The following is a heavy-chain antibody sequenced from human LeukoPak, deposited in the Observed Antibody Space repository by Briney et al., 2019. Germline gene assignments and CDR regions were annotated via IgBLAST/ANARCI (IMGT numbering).Heavy chain of an antibody. Sequence: GGSLRLSCAATGFIFSSYWMYWVRQAPGKGLVWVAHINSDGSNTNYADSVKGRFTISRDNAENKVYLQMNSLGAEDTAVYYCTRHRGESPRSFDPWGQGTLVTVSS. CDR3: TRHRGESPRSFDP. D-gene: IGHD3-10*01. J-gene: IGHJ5*02. CDR1: GFIFSSYW. V-gene: IGHV3-74*01. CDR2: INSDGSNT.